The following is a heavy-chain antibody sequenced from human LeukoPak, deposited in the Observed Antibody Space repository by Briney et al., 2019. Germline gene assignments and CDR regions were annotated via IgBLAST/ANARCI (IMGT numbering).Heavy chain of an antibody. CDR1: GFTFGNFA. CDR3: AKDRDPSSPYDSSGYYFDY. CDR2: ISGGGGRT. Sequence: PGGSLRLSCAASGFTFGNFAMNWVRQAPGKGLEWVSAISGGGGRTYYTDSVKGRFTISRDNSKNTPYLQMNSLRAEDTAVYYCAKDRDPSSPYDSSGYYFDYWGQGTLVTVSS. V-gene: IGHV3-23*01. D-gene: IGHD3-22*01. J-gene: IGHJ4*02.